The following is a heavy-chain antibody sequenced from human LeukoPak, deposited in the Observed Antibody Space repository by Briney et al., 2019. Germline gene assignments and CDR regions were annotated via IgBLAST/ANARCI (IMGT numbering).Heavy chain of an antibody. D-gene: IGHD3-10*01. V-gene: IGHV4-59*01. Sequence: SETLSLTCTVSGGSISSYYWSWIRQSPEKGLEWIGYIYSSGSTNYNPSLKSRVTMSVDTSKNQLSLKVSSVTAADTAVYYCARVFDSGSQAYFYYMDVWGKGTTVIISS. CDR3: ARVFDSGSQAYFYYMDV. CDR2: IYSSGST. J-gene: IGHJ6*03. CDR1: GGSISSYY.